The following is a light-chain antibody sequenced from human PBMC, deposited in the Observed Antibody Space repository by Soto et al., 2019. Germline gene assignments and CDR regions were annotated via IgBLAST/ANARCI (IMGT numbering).Light chain of an antibody. J-gene: IGLJ1*01. CDR3: SSYITSNTSYV. Sequence: QSALTQPASVSGSPGQSITISCTGSSSDVRAYPFVSWYQHHPFKAPKLILYEVTARPSGVSSRFSGSKSGNTASLTISGPQADDEANYDRSSYITSNTSYVFVPGTKV. V-gene: IGLV2-14*01. CDR1: SSDVRAYPF. CDR2: EVT.